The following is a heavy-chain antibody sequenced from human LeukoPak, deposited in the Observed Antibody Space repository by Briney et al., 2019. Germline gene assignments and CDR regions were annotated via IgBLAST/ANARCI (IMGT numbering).Heavy chain of an antibody. V-gene: IGHV3-33*01. CDR2: IWYDGSNK. CDR3: ARDKFGSYADY. J-gene: IGHJ4*02. D-gene: IGHD1-26*01. CDR1: GFTFSSYG. Sequence: GGSLRLSCAASGFTFSSYGMHWVRQAPGKGLEWVAVIWYDGSNKYYADSVKGRFTISRDNSTNTLYLQMNSLRAEDTAVYYCARDKFGSYADYWGQGTLVTVSS.